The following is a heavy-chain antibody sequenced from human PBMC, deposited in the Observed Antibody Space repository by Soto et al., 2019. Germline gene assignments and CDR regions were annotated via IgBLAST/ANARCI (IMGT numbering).Heavy chain of an antibody. CDR3: ARTRVMAAACTRWFDT. CDR1: GGSISSGGYY. V-gene: IGHV4-31*11. J-gene: IGHJ5*02. D-gene: IGHD6-13*01. Sequence: PSETLSLTCAVSGGSISSGGYYWSWIRQHPGKGLEWIGYIYYSGSTYYKPSRKSRVTRSVDTSKNQFSLKLSSVTAADTAVYYCARTRVMAAACTRWFDTWGQGTQV. CDR2: IYYSGST.